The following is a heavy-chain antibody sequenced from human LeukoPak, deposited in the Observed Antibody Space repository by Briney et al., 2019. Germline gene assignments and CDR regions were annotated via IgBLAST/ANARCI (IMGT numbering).Heavy chain of an antibody. Sequence: SETLSLTCTVSGYSISSGYYWGWIRQPPGKGLEWIGYIYYSGSTNYNPSLKSRVTISVDTSKNQFSLKLSSVTAADTAVYYCARTTYYYGSGSYAWFDPWGQGTLVTVSS. V-gene: IGHV4-61*01. D-gene: IGHD3-10*01. CDR3: ARTTYYYGSGSYAWFDP. J-gene: IGHJ5*02. CDR2: IYYSGST. CDR1: GYSISSGYY.